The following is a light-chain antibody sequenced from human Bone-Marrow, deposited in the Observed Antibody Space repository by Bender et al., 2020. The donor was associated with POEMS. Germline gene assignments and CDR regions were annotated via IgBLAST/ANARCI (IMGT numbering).Light chain of an antibody. CDR3: QSADSNGTWV. V-gene: IGLV3-25*03. CDR2: KDT. Sequence: SHELTQPPSVSVSPGQTARITCSGDLLPKQYAYWYQLAPGQATVLVIYKDTERASGIPERFSGSTSGTTVTLTISGVQAEDEADYYCQSADSNGTWVFGGGTKLTVL. CDR1: LLPKQY. J-gene: IGLJ3*02.